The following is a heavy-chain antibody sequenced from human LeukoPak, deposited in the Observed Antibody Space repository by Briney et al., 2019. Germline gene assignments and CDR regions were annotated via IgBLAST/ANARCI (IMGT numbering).Heavy chain of an antibody. CDR2: ISSSSSYI. Sequence: GGSLRLSCAASGFTFSSYSMNWVRQAPGKGLEWVSSISSSSSYIYYADSVKGRFTISRDNARNSLYLQMNSLRAEDTAVYYCAREGIAPIPFFDYWGQGTLVTVSS. D-gene: IGHD6-13*01. CDR3: AREGIAPIPFFDY. J-gene: IGHJ4*02. CDR1: GFTFSSYS. V-gene: IGHV3-21*01.